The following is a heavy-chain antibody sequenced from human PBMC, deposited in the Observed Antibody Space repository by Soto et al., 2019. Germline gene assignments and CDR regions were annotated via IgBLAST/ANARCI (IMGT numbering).Heavy chain of an antibody. J-gene: IGHJ6*03. CDR3: ARNGDTAMVGDYYYYMDV. Sequence: SVKVSCKASGGTFSSYTISWVRQAPGQGLEWMGRITPILGIANYAQKFQGRVTITADKSTSTAYMELSSLRSEDTAVYYCARNGDTAMVGDYYYYMDVWGKGTTVTVSS. CDR2: ITPILGIA. V-gene: IGHV1-69*02. CDR1: GGTFSSYT. D-gene: IGHD5-18*01.